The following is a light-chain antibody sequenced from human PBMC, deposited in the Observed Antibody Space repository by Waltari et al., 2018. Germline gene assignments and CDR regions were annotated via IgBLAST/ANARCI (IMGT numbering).Light chain of an antibody. CDR3: SSFTTGSTGL. Sequence: QSALAQPASVSGSPGQSITISCTASSSDICAFDLFSWYHQHPGRAPRLIIINVSERPSGVPHRFSGSKSGNTASLTISSLRSEDESLYFCSSFTTGSTGLFGGGTKLTVL. V-gene: IGLV2-14*03. J-gene: IGLJ2*01. CDR2: NVS. CDR1: SSDICAFDL.